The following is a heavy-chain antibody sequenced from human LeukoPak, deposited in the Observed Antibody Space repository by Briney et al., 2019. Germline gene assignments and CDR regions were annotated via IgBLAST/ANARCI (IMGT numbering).Heavy chain of an antibody. CDR3: AREALLWFGEYQGFDP. CDR2: MNPNSGNT. J-gene: IGHJ5*02. V-gene: IGHV1-8*03. CDR1: GYTFTSYD. D-gene: IGHD3-10*01. Sequence: GASVKVSCKASGYTFTSYDINWVRQATGQGLEWMGWMNPNSGNTGYAQKFQGRVTITRNTPISTAYMELSSLRSEDTAVYYCAREALLWFGEYQGFDPWGQGTLVTVSS.